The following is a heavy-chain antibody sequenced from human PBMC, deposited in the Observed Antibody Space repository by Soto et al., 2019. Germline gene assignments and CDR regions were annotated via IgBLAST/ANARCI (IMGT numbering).Heavy chain of an antibody. Sequence: ASVKVSCKGSGYTFTGDGISWVRQAPGQGLEWMGWISAYNGNTNYAQKLQGRVTMTTDTSTSTAYMEPRSLRSDDTAVYYCARDLIAAEALDPWGQGTLVTVSS. CDR2: ISAYNGNT. CDR3: ARDLIAAEALDP. CDR1: GYTFTGDG. J-gene: IGHJ5*02. V-gene: IGHV1-18*01. D-gene: IGHD6-13*01.